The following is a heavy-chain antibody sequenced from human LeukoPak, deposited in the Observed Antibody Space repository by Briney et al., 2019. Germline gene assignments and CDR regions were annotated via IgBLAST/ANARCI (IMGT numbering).Heavy chain of an antibody. V-gene: IGHV1-69*05. CDR2: IIPIFGTA. D-gene: IGHD3-10*01. J-gene: IGHJ4*02. CDR3: ARAGGSGSYYSGFDY. CDR1: GGTFSSYA. Sequence: ASVKVSCKASGGTFSSYAISWVRQAPGQGLEWMGGIIPIFGTANYAQKFQGRVTITTDESTSTAYMELSSLRSEDTAVYYCARAGGSGSYYSGFDYWGQETLVTVSS.